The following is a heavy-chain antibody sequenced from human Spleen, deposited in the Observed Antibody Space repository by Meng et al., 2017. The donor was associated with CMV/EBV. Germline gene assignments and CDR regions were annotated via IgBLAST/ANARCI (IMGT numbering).Heavy chain of an antibody. CDR3: ARDSYDFWGGYTYYYYYGVDV. Sequence: GSLSLTCTVSGGSISSRGFYWGWIRQPPGKGLEWLGSIYYSGDTYYNPSLKSRLTISVDTSSNQFSLRLTSITAADTAVYYCARDSYDFWGGYTYYYYYGVDVWGRGTTVTVSS. CDR2: IYYSGDT. J-gene: IGHJ6*02. CDR1: GGSISSRGFY. D-gene: IGHD3-3*01. V-gene: IGHV4-39*07.